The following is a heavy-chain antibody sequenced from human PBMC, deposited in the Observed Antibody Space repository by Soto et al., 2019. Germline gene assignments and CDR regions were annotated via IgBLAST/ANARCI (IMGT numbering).Heavy chain of an antibody. Sequence: EVQLLESGGGLVQPGGSLRLSCAASGFTFSSYAMSWVRQAPGKGLEWVSTIFNSDGATYYADSVKGRFAISRDNSKKTLFLQMNSLRVEDTAIYYCAKGVGSGVVVVIATTFTYLGQGTLVIVSP. CDR3: AKGVGSGVVVVIATTFTY. CDR1: GFTFSSYA. D-gene: IGHD2-15*01. CDR2: IFNSDGAT. J-gene: IGHJ4*02. V-gene: IGHV3-23*01.